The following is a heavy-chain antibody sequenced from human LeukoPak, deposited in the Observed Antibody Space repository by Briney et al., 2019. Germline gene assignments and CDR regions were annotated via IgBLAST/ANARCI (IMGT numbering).Heavy chain of an antibody. D-gene: IGHD3-22*01. V-gene: IGHV4-31*03. CDR1: GGSISSGGYY. Sequence: PSETLSLTCTVSGGSISSGGYYWSWIRQHPGKGLEWIGYIYHSGSTYYNPSLKSRVTISVDTSKNQFSLKLSSVTAADTAVYYCARDYAEYTYYYDSSGQGFDYWGQGTLVTVSS. CDR2: IYHSGST. CDR3: ARDYAEYTYYYDSSGQGFDY. J-gene: IGHJ4*02.